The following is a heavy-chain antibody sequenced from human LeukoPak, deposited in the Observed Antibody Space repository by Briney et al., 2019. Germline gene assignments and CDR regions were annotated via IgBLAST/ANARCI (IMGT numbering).Heavy chain of an antibody. CDR3: AGGQVPAARGYNWFDP. Sequence: PSETLSLTCAVYGWSFNDYYWNWIRQPPGKGLEWIGEINARGETNYNPSLKSRVTISVDTSKQQFSLRLTSTTGADTPLSSFAGGQVPAARGYNWFDPWGQGTLVTVSS. CDR1: GWSFNDYY. V-gene: IGHV4-34*01. J-gene: IGHJ5*02. CDR2: INARGET. D-gene: IGHD2-2*01.